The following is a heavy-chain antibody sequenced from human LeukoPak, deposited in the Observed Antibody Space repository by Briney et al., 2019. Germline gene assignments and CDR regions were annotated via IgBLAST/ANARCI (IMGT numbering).Heavy chain of an antibody. J-gene: IGHJ4*02. CDR1: GGSISSSSYY. CDR2: IYYSGST. CDR3: ARDGNGVFHY. V-gene: IGHV4-39*07. D-gene: IGHD1-1*01. Sequence: ASETLSLTCTVSGGSISSSSYYWGWIRQPPGKGLEWIGSIYYSGSTYYNPSLKSRVTISVDTSKSQFSLKVTSVTAADTAVYYCARDGNGVFHYWGQGTLVTVSS.